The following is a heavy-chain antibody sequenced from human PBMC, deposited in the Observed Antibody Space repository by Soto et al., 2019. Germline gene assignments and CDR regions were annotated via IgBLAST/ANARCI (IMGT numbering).Heavy chain of an antibody. V-gene: IGHV3-30*03. J-gene: IGHJ4*02. CDR3: ATDIVVVPAAHFDY. Sequence: GGSLRLSCAASGFTFSSYGMHWVRQAPGKGLEWVAVISYDGSNKYYADSVKGRFTISRDNSKNTLYLQMNSLRAEDTAVYYCATDIVVVPAAHFDYWGQGTLVTVSS. CDR1: GFTFSSYG. CDR2: ISYDGSNK. D-gene: IGHD2-2*01.